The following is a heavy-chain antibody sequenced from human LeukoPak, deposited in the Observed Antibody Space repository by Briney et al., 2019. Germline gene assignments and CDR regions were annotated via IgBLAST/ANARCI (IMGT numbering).Heavy chain of an antibody. Sequence: SETLSLTCTVSGGSIGTYYWSWIRQSPGKGLEWIGHIYYSGSTSYHPLLKSRVTISVDTSKNQFSLNLTSVTAADTAVYYCAAMRWMKVVTWGQGTLVTVSS. CDR3: AAMRWMKVVT. J-gene: IGHJ5*02. CDR2: IYYSGST. CDR1: GGSIGTYY. D-gene: IGHD3-22*01. V-gene: IGHV4-59*08.